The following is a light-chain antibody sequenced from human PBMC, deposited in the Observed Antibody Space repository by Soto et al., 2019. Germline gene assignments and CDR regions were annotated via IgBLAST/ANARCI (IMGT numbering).Light chain of an antibody. V-gene: IGKV3-15*01. J-gene: IGKJ5*01. CDR3: QQYDTWPPRIT. Sequence: ETVMTQFPATLSVSPGERATLSCRASQSVSSNVAWYQQRHGQAPRLLIYGASTRATGIPARFSGSRSETDFTLTISSLQSEDFGIYYCQQYDTWPPRITFGQGTRLEIK. CDR1: QSVSSN. CDR2: GAS.